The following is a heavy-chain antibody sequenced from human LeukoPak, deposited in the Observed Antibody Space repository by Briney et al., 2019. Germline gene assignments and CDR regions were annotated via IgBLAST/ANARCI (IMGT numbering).Heavy chain of an antibody. CDR1: GFTFSSYW. D-gene: IGHD2-2*01. Sequence: RGSLRLSCAASGFTFSSYWMSWVRQAPGKGLEWVANIKQDGSEKYYVDSVKGRFTISRDNAKNSLYLQMNSLRAEDTAVYYCARDDDIVVVPAAMGVAFDIWGQGTMVTVSS. CDR3: ARDDDIVVVPAAMGVAFDI. V-gene: IGHV3-7*03. J-gene: IGHJ3*02. CDR2: IKQDGSEK.